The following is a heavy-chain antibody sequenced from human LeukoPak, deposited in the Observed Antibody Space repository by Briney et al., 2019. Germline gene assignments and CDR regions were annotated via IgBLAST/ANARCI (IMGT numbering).Heavy chain of an antibody. V-gene: IGHV1-18*01. Sequence: ASVKVSCKASGYTFTSYGISWVRQAPGQGLEWMGWISAYNGNTNYAQKLQGRVTMTTDTSTSTAYMELRSLRSDDTAVYYCARAGTVWFGESSGFDPWGQGTLVTVSS. D-gene: IGHD3-10*01. CDR1: GYTFTSYG. CDR2: ISAYNGNT. CDR3: ARAGTVWFGESSGFDP. J-gene: IGHJ5*02.